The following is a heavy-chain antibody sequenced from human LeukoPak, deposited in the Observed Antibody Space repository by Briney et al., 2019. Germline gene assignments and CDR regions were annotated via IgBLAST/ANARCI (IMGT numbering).Heavy chain of an antibody. CDR3: AKESGSGIPQGYFHH. Sequence: GGSLRLSCAASGFTFSIYSMNWVRQAPGKGLEWVSSISSSATYIYYGDSMKGRFTVSRDNANNSLYLQMNNLTIEDTAMYYCAKESGSGIPQGYFHHWGQGIQVTVSS. CDR2: ISSSATYI. CDR1: GFTFSIYS. J-gene: IGHJ1*01. V-gene: IGHV3-21*06. D-gene: IGHD6-19*01.